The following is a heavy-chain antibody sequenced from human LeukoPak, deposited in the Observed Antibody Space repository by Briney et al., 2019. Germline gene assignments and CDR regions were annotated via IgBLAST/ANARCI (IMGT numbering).Heavy chain of an antibody. J-gene: IGHJ4*02. Sequence: SEILSLTCTVSGGSISSSSYYWGWIRQPPGKGLEWIGSIYYSGSTYYNPSLKSRVTISVDTSKSQFSLKLSSVTAADTAVYYCARRHDSSGYPFDYWGQGTLVTVSS. CDR3: ARRHDSSGYPFDY. D-gene: IGHD3-22*01. CDR2: IYYSGST. CDR1: GGSISSSSYY. V-gene: IGHV4-39*01.